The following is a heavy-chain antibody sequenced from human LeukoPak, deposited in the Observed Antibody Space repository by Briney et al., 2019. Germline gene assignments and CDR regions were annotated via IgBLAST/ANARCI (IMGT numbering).Heavy chain of an antibody. V-gene: IGHV1-69*04. CDR3: ARPALPVAAASTFYYYGMDV. CDR1: GGTFSSYA. CDR2: IIPIFGIA. D-gene: IGHD6-13*01. Sequence: SVKVSCKASGGTFSSYAISWVRQAPGQGLEWMGRIIPIFGIANYAQKFQGRVTITADKSTSTAYMELSSLRSEDTAVYYCARPALPVAAASTFYYYGMDVWGQGTTVTVSS. J-gene: IGHJ6*02.